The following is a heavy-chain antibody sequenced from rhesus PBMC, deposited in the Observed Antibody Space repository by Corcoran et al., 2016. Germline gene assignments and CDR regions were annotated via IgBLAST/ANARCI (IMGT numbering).Heavy chain of an antibody. D-gene: IGHD2-15*01. V-gene: IGHV4-127*01. CDR2: IGGSKGST. Sequence: QVQLQESGPGLVKPSETLSLTCAVSGYSISSGYGWSWIRPPPGKGLEWIGYIGGSKGSTNYHPSRKSRVTISKDTPKNQFSLKLSSLTAADTAVYYCARDTSYWGQGVLVTVSS. CDR1: GYSISSGYG. CDR3: ARDTSY. J-gene: IGHJ4*01.